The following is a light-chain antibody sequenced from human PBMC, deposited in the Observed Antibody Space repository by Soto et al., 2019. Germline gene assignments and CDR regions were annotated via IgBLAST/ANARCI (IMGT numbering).Light chain of an antibody. Sequence: DIQMTQSPSTPSASVGDTVTITCRASQSISNWLAWYQQKPGRAPKLLMYEASSLESGVPSRFSGSGSGTEFTLTISGLQPDDFATYHCQQYKSYPWTFGQGTKVDIK. CDR2: EAS. CDR1: QSISNW. CDR3: QQYKSYPWT. V-gene: IGKV1-5*03. J-gene: IGKJ1*01.